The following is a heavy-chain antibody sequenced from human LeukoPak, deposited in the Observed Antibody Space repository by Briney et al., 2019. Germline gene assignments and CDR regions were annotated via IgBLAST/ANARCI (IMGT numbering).Heavy chain of an antibody. V-gene: IGHV3-30*02. CDR3: ARDTFGVVIGYMDV. Sequence: GGSLRLSCAASGFTFSSYGMHWVRQAPGKGLEWVAFIRYDGSNKYYADSVKGRFTISRDNSKNTLYLQMNSLRAEDTAVYYCARDTFGVVIGYMDVWGKGTTVTVSS. D-gene: IGHD3-3*01. CDR2: IRYDGSNK. CDR1: GFTFSSYG. J-gene: IGHJ6*03.